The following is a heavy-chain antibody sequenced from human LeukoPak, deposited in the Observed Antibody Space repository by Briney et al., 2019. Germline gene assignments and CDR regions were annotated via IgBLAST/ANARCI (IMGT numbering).Heavy chain of an antibody. V-gene: IGHV4-59*11. J-gene: IGHJ6*03. CDR1: GGSISSHY. Sequence: SETLSLTCTVSGGSISSHYWSWIRQPPGKGLEGIGYIYYSGSTNYNPSLKSRVTISVDTSKNQFSLKLSSVTAADTAVYYCARSDYYYYYMDVWGKGTTVTVSS. CDR3: ARSDYYYYYMDV. CDR2: IYYSGST.